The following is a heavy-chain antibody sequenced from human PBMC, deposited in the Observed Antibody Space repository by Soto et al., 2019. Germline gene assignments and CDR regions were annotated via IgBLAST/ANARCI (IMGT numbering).Heavy chain of an antibody. CDR1: GFTFNTQW. J-gene: IGHJ4*02. Sequence: XGCLRRTFTASGFTFNTQWMHWVRQAPGKGLVWVSRIYFDGITTNYADSVKGRLTVSRDNAKNTVYLHVNTLRDEDTAVYYCARGGAMGVDDWGQGTLVTVSS. D-gene: IGHD1-26*01. V-gene: IGHV3-74*01. CDR2: IYFDGITT. CDR3: ARGGAMGVDD.